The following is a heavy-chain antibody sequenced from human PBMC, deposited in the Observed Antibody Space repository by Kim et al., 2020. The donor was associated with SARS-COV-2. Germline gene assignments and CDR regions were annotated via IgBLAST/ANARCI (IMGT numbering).Heavy chain of an antibody. Sequence: SETLSLTCTVSGGSISSSSYYWGWIRQPPGKGLEWIGSIYYSGSTYYNPSLKSRVTISVDTSKNQFSLKLSSVTAADTAVYYCARATHVGEVSSGHDYWGQGTLVTVSS. V-gene: IGHV4-39*07. CDR2: IYYSGST. J-gene: IGHJ4*02. CDR3: ARATHVGEVSSGHDY. CDR1: GGSISSSSYY. D-gene: IGHD3-22*01.